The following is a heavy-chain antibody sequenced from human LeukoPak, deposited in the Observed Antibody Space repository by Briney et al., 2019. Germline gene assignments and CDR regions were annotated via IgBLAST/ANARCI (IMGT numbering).Heavy chain of an antibody. CDR3: ARVRLADERAWAY. V-gene: IGHV1-2*02. Sequence: GASVKVSCKASGYTFSDFYIHWVRQAPGQGLEYVGWITPKSGDTYSPQRFQGRVTMTRDASISTAYMELSSLGSDDTAVYSCARVRLADERAWAYWGQGTLVTVSS. J-gene: IGHJ4*02. CDR1: GYTFSDFY. D-gene: IGHD3-3*02. CDR2: ITPKSGDT.